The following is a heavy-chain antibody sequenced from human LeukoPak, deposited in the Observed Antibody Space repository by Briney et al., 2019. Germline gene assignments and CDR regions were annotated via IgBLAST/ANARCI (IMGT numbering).Heavy chain of an antibody. V-gene: IGHV1-69*04. CDR3: ADSGYDSPGGGWFAP. D-gene: IGHD5-12*01. J-gene: IGHJ5*02. Sequence: ASVKVSCKASGGTFSSYAISWVRQAPGQGLEWMGRIIPILGIANYAQKFQGRVTITADKSTSTAYMELSSLRSEDTAVYYCADSGYDSPGGGWFAPWGQGTLVTVSS. CDR1: GGTFSSYA. CDR2: IIPILGIA.